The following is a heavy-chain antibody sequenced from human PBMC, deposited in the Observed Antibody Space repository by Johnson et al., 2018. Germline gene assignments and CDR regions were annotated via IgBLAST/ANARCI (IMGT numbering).Heavy chain of an antibody. CDR2: IYTSGST. CDR3: ARAGVGCDSSGSIAEYFQD. J-gene: IGHJ1*01. CDR1: GGSISSYY. D-gene: IGHD3-22*01. V-gene: IGHV4-4*07. Sequence: QVQLQESGPGLVKPSETLSLPCTVSGGSISSYYWSWIRQPAGKGLEWIGRIYTSGSTNYNPSLKSRVTMSVDTSKNQFSLKLSSVTAADTAVYYCARAGVGCDSSGSIAEYFQDWGQGTLVTVSS.